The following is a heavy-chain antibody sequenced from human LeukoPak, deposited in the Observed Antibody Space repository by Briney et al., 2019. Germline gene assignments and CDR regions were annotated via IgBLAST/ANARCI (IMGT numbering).Heavy chain of an antibody. Sequence: PGGSLRLSCAASGFTFSSCAMNWVRQAPGKGLEWVSAITGSGGSTYYADSVKGRFTISRDNSKNTLYLQMNSLRAEDTAVYYCAKASDIVATPNYFDYWGQGTLVTVSS. V-gene: IGHV3-23*01. J-gene: IGHJ4*02. CDR3: AKASDIVATPNYFDY. CDR1: GFTFSSCA. CDR2: ITGSGGST. D-gene: IGHD5-12*01.